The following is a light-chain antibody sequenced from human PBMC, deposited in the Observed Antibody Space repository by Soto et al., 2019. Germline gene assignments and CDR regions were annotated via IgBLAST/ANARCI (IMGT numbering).Light chain of an antibody. J-gene: IGKJ2*01. CDR3: QQLKSYPLT. Sequence: DIPLTQSPSFLSASVGDRVTITCRASQGISIYLAWYQQKPGKAPKLLIYAASTLQSGFPSRFSGSGSGTQFTLTISSLHPEDFPSYYYQQLKSYPLTFGQETKLEIK. CDR2: AAS. CDR1: QGISIY. V-gene: IGKV1-9*01.